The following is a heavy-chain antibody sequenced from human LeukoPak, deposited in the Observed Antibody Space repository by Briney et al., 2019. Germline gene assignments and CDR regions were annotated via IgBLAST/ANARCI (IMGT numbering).Heavy chain of an antibody. CDR1: GYTCTDYA. Sequence: ASVKVSCKTSGYTCTDYAVQWVRQAPGQRLEWMGWINAGNSKTKYSQKFQDRVTITRDTSATTAYLDLNSLRSEDTAVYYCARARWTSTVTTYYLDYWGQGTLVTVSS. CDR3: ARARWTSTVTTYYLDY. J-gene: IGHJ4*02. D-gene: IGHD4-17*01. V-gene: IGHV1-3*01. CDR2: INAGNSKT.